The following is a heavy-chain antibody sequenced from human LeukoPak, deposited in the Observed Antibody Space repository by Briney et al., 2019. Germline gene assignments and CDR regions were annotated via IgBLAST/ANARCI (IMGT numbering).Heavy chain of an antibody. Sequence: ASVKVSCKASGYTFNSNGITWVRQAPGQGLEWMGIINPSGGSTSYAQKFQGRVTMTRDMSTSTVYMELSSLRSEDTAVYYCARDVGYSSSWYAAYWGQGTLATVSS. V-gene: IGHV1-46*02. CDR2: INPSGGST. D-gene: IGHD6-13*01. J-gene: IGHJ4*02. CDR1: GYTFNSNG. CDR3: ARDVGYSSSWYAAY.